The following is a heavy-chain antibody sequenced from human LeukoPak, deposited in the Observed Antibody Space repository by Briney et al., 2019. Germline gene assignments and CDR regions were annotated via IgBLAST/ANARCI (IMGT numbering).Heavy chain of an antibody. CDR1: GFTFSSYE. CDR3: ARVGGYEFDY. V-gene: IGHV3-48*03. Sequence: HPGGSLRLSCAASGFTFSSYEMNWVRQAPGKGLEWVSYISSSGSTIFYADSVKGRFTISRDNAKNSLYLQMHSLRVEDTAVYYCARVGGYEFDYWGQGTLVTVSS. CDR2: ISSSGSTI. J-gene: IGHJ4*02. D-gene: IGHD5-12*01.